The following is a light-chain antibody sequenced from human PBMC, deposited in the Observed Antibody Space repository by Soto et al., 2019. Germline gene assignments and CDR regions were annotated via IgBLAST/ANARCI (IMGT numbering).Light chain of an antibody. J-gene: IGLJ2*01. Sequence: QSALTQPASVSGSPGQSITISCTGTSSDVGSYNLVSWYQQHPGKAPKLMIYEGSKRPSGVSNHFSGSKSGNTASLTISGLQAEDEADYYCCSYAGSSTPHVVFGGGTKVTVL. V-gene: IGLV2-23*01. CDR2: EGS. CDR3: CSYAGSSTPHVV. CDR1: SSDVGSYNL.